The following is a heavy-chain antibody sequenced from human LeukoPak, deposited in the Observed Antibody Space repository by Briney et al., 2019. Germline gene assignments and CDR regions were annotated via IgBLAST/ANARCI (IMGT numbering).Heavy chain of an antibody. CDR3: AKVRPPWSQ. Sequence: GGSLRLSCAASGFTFSSYGMHWVRQAPGKGLEWVAVISYDGSNKYYADSVRGRFTISRDNSKNTLYLQMNSLRAEDTAVYYCAKVRPPWSQWGQGTLVTVSS. CDR2: ISYDGSNK. D-gene: IGHD2-15*01. CDR1: GFTFSSYG. V-gene: IGHV3-30*18. J-gene: IGHJ4*02.